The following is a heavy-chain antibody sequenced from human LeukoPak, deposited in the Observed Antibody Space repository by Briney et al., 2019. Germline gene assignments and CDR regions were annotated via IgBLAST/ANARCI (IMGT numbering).Heavy chain of an antibody. CDR3: ARDNYGYDS. Sequence: GGSLRLSCAASGFTFSSYSMKWVRQAPGKGLEWVSYISRSSSTIYYADSVKGRFTIARDNAKNSLYLQMSSLRAEDTAVYYYARDNYGYDSWGQGTLVTVSS. D-gene: IGHD3-10*01. CDR2: ISRSSSTI. CDR1: GFTFSSYS. V-gene: IGHV3-48*01. J-gene: IGHJ4*02.